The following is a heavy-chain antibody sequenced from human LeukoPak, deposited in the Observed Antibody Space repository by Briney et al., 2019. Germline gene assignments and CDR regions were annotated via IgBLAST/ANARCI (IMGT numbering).Heavy chain of an antibody. CDR3: ARGAQQLEVDY. J-gene: IGHJ4*02. CDR1: GGSISSYY. V-gene: IGHV4-59*01. CDR2: IYYSGST. D-gene: IGHD6-6*01. Sequence: SETLSLTCTVSGGSISSYYWSWIRQPPGKGREWIGYIYYSGSTNYNPSLKSRVTISVDTSKNQFSLKLSSVTAADTAVYYCARGAQQLEVDYWGQGTLVTVSS.